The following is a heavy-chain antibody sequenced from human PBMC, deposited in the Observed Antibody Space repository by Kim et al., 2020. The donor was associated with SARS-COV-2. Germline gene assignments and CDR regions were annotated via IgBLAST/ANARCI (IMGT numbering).Heavy chain of an antibody. D-gene: IGHD1-26*01. J-gene: IGHJ5*02. CDR1: GYTFTSYG. CDR3: AREGVHSGSYLNWFDP. Sequence: ASVKVSCKASGYTFTSYGISWVRQAPGQGLEWMGWISAYNGNTNYAQKLQGRVTMTTDTSTSTAYMELRSLRSDDTAVYYCAREGVHSGSYLNWFDPWGQGTLVTVSS. CDR2: ISAYNGNT. V-gene: IGHV1-18*04.